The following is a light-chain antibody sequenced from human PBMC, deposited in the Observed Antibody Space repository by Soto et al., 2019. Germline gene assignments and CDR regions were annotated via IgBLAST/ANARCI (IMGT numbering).Light chain of an antibody. V-gene: IGKV3-20*01. CDR2: GAS. Sequence: EIVLTQAPGTLSLSPGEGATLSCRASQSVSTNFFAWYQQKPGQAPRLLIYGASTRATGIPDRFSGSGSGTDFTLTISRLEPEDFAVYYCQQYGRTSWTFGQGPKVDNK. J-gene: IGKJ1*01. CDR3: QQYGRTSWT. CDR1: QSVSTNF.